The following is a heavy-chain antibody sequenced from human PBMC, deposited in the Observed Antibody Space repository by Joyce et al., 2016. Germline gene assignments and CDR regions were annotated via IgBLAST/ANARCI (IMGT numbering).Heavy chain of an antibody. Sequence: HWVRQAPGRGLEWVAVIWYDGSNKYYADSVKGRFTISRDNSKNTVHLQMNSLRAEDTALYFCARDSTIFRAEEGRYYYYYCMDVWGQGATVTVSS. CDR3: ARDSTIFRAEEGRYYYYYCMDV. J-gene: IGHJ6*02. V-gene: IGHV3-33*01. CDR2: IWYDGSNK. D-gene: IGHD3-3*01.